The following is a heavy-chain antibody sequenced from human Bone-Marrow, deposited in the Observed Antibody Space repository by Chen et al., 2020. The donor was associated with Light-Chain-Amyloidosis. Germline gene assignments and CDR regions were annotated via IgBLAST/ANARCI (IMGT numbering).Heavy chain of an antibody. CDR2: IYPDDSDA. V-gene: IGHV5-51*01. Sequence: EVQLEQSGPEVKKPGESLKISWKGSGYTFPNYWIGWVRQMPGKGLEWMGVIYPDDSDARYSPSFEGQVTISADKSITTAYLQWRSLKASDTAMYYCARQRDGYNFDYWGQGTLVTVSS. CDR1: GYTFPNYW. D-gene: IGHD5-12*01. J-gene: IGHJ4*02. CDR3: ARQRDGYNFDY.